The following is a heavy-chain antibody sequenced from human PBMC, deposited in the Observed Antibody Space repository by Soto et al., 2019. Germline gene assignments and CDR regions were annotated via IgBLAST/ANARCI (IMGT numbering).Heavy chain of an antibody. Sequence: SETLSLTCTVSGDSINNYYCNWVRQRPGKGLEWIGSIHYSGTTHYNPSLKSRVTISVDTSKNQFSLKLSSVTAADTAVYYCARDFFSGGVFDIWGQGTMVTVS. V-gene: IGHV4-59*01. CDR2: IHYSGTT. CDR3: ARDFFSGGVFDI. D-gene: IGHD2-8*01. J-gene: IGHJ3*02. CDR1: GDSINNYY.